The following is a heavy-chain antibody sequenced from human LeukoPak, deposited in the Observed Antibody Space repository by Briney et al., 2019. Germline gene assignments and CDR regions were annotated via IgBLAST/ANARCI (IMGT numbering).Heavy chain of an antibody. CDR2: IYSDNT. Sequence: GGSLRLSCAASGFDVSSNYMSWVRQAPGKGLEWVSFIYSDNTHYSDSVKGRFTISRDNSKNTLYLQMNSLRAEDTAVYYCARGGAYYYDTHTDYWGQGTLVTVSS. CDR3: ARGGAYYYDTHTDY. CDR1: GFDVSSNY. D-gene: IGHD3-22*01. J-gene: IGHJ4*02. V-gene: IGHV3-53*01.